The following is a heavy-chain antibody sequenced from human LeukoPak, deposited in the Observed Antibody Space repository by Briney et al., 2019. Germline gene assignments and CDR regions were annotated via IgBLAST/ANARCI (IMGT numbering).Heavy chain of an antibody. D-gene: IGHD5-18*01. V-gene: IGHV4-59*01. J-gene: IGHJ3*02. CDR2: IYYSGST. CDR1: GGSISSYY. Sequence: PSETLSLTCTVSGGSISSYYWSWIRQPPGKGLEWIGYIYYSGSTNYNPSLQSRVTISVETSKNQFSLKLSSVTAADTAVYYCARSGYSYVIDAFDIWGQGTMVTVSS. CDR3: ARSGYSYVIDAFDI.